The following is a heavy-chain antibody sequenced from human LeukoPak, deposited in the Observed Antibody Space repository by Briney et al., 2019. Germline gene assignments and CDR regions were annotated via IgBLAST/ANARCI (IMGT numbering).Heavy chain of an antibody. CDR1: GFTFDNYA. Sequence: GRSLRLSCAASGFTFDNYAMNWVRHVPGKGLEWISLISWNSGTIGYADSVKGRFTISRDNANNFLYLQMNSLRAEDTALYYCARAYKDRSLAGKKEFFQHWGQGTLVTVSS. CDR2: ISWNSGTI. V-gene: IGHV3-9*01. CDR3: ARAYKDRSLAGKKEFFQH. D-gene: IGHD6-19*01. J-gene: IGHJ1*01.